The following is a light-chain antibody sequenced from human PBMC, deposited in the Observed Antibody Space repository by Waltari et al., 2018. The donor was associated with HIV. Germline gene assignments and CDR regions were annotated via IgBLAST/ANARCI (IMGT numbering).Light chain of an antibody. CDR1: QDISNS. Sequence: DIQMTQSPSSLSASVGDRVTITCQASQDISNSLNWYQQKPGKAPKLLIFDASDLETGVPSRLSGSGSGTDFTFTISSLQPEDIATYYCQQYDNVPPTFGGGTKVEIK. CDR3: QQYDNVPPT. J-gene: IGKJ4*01. CDR2: DAS. V-gene: IGKV1-33*01.